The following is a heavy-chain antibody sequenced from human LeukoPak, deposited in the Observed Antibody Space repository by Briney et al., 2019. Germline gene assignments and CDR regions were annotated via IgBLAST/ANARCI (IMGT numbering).Heavy chain of an antibody. CDR1: GGSISSYY. D-gene: IGHD3-3*01. J-gene: IGHJ6*03. V-gene: IGHV4-59*01. CDR2: IYYSGST. Sequence: PSGTLSLTCTVSGGSISSYYWSWIRQPPGKGLEWIGYIYYSGSTNYNPSLKSRVTISVDTSKNQFPLKLSSVTAADTAVYYCARGPPYDFLSALYYYYMDVWGKGTTVIVSS. CDR3: ARGPPYDFLSALYYYYMDV.